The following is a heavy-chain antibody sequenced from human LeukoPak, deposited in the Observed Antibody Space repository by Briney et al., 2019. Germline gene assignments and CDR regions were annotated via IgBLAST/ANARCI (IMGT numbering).Heavy chain of an antibody. D-gene: IGHD6-19*01. CDR2: ISDSGGST. V-gene: IGHV3-23*01. Sequence: GGSLRLSCAASGFTFSSYAMSWVRQAPGKGLEWVSGISDSGGSTYYADSVKGRFTISRDNSKNTLSLQMNSLRREDTALYYCARGYSSGWFDLWGQGTLVAVSS. CDR3: ARGYSSGWFDL. J-gene: IGHJ5*02. CDR1: GFTFSSYA.